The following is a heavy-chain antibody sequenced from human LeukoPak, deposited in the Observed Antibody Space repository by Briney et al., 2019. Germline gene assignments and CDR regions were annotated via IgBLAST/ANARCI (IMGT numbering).Heavy chain of an antibody. CDR2: ISAYNGNT. V-gene: IGHV1-18*01. J-gene: IGHJ5*02. CDR1: GYTFTSYG. D-gene: IGHD3-16*01. CDR3: ALTYPGNWFDP. Sequence: GASVKVSCKASGYTFTSYGISWVRQAPGQGLEWMGWISAYNGNTNYAQRLQGRVTMTTDTSTSTAYMELRSLRSDDTAVYYCALTYPGNWFDPWGQGTLVTVSS.